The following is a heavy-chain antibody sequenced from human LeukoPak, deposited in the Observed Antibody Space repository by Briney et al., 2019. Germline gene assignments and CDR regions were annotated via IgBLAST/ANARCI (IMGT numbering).Heavy chain of an antibody. D-gene: IGHD6-19*01. CDR2: ISYDGITE. Sequence: PGGSLRLSCEASGFAFSSSAMHWVRQAPGKGLEWVSLISYDGITEDYSDSVKGRFTISRDNFKNTLFLQMHSLRDEDTAVYYCAKGIATGWSIKYFFDYWGQGTLVTVSS. J-gene: IGHJ4*02. CDR3: AKGIATGWSIKYFFDY. CDR1: GFAFSSSA. V-gene: IGHV3-30*04.